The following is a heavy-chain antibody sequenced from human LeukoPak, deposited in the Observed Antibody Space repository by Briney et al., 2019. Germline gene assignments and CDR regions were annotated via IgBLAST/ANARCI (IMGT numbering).Heavy chain of an antibody. CDR1: GYTFTSYG. Sequence: ASVKVSCKASGYTFTSYGISWVRQAPGQGLEWMGWISAYNGNTNYAQKLQGRVTMTTDTSTSTAYMELGSLRSDDTAVYYCARVLFLEWLSFPVNWFDPWGQGTLVTVSS. D-gene: IGHD3-3*01. CDR3: ARVLFLEWLSFPVNWFDP. CDR2: ISAYNGNT. J-gene: IGHJ5*02. V-gene: IGHV1-18*01.